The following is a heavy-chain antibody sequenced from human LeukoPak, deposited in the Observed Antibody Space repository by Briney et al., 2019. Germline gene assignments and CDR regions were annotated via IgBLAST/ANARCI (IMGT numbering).Heavy chain of an antibody. Sequence: ASVKVSCKASGYTFSGYFINWVRQAPGQGLEWMGWINPNSGGTNYAQKFQGRVTMTRDTSISTAYVELSSLRSDDTAVYYCARAGSAYDFRYWGQGTLVTVSS. CDR2: INPNSGGT. J-gene: IGHJ4*02. CDR1: GYTFSGYF. D-gene: IGHD5-12*01. V-gene: IGHV1-2*02. CDR3: ARAGSAYDFRY.